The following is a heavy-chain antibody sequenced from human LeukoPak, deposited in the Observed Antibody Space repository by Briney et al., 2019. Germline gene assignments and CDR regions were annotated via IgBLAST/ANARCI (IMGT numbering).Heavy chain of an antibody. V-gene: IGHV4-4*02. D-gene: IGHD3-22*01. CDR2: FFHSGST. J-gene: IGHJ4*02. Sequence: NPSETLSLTCAVSGGSISSSYWWSWVRQPPGKGLEWIGEFFHSGSTNYNPSLKSRVTISVDKSRNQFSLRLSSVTAADTAVYYCARGIPGYFNTSGYYYDYWGQGTLVTVSS. CDR1: GGSISSSYW. CDR3: ARGIPGYFNTSGYYYDY.